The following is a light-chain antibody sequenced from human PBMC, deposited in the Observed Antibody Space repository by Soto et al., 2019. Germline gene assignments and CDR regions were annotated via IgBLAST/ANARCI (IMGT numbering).Light chain of an antibody. CDR2: EVS. CDR3: SSYGGSNNVI. CDR1: SSDVGGYNY. J-gene: IGLJ2*01. V-gene: IGLV2-8*01. Sequence: QSALTQPPSASGSPGQSVTISCSGTSSDVGGYNYVSWYQQHPGKAPKVMIYEVSRRPSGVPDRFSGSKSGNTAYLTVSGLQGEDEADYSCSSYGGSNNVIFGEGTKLTVL.